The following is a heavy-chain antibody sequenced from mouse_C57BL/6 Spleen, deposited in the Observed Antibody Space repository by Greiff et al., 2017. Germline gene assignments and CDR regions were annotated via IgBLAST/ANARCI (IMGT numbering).Heavy chain of an antibody. CDR1: GYTFTSYW. CDR2: IDSSDSST. J-gene: IGHJ4*01. CDR3: PRDGMDD. Sequence: QVQLQQPGAELVRPGTSVKSSCKASGYTFTSYWMHWVKQRPGQGLEWIGVIDSSDSSTNYDPKFKGKATLTVDTSSSTAYMKLSRVTSEESAVYYCPRDGMDDWGEGASGTVAS. V-gene: IGHV1-59*01.